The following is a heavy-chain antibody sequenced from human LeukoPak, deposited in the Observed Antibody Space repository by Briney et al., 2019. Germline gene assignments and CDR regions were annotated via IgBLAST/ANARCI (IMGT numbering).Heavy chain of an antibody. Sequence: GGSLRLSCAASGFTFSSYAMYWLRQAPGKGLEYVSGISSNGDSTYYANPVKGRFTISRDNSKNTVYLQMGSLRAEDTALYYCARSRDGHYDYWGQGTLVTVSS. CDR2: ISSNGDST. V-gene: IGHV3-64*01. J-gene: IGHJ4*02. D-gene: IGHD5-24*01. CDR3: ARSRDGHYDY. CDR1: GFTFSSYA.